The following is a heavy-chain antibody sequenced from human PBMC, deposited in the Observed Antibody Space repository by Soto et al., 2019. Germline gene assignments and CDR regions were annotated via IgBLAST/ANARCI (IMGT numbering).Heavy chain of an antibody. V-gene: IGHV1-2*06. Sequence: GASVKVSCKASGYTCTGYYMHLLLHAPGQGLEWMGRINPNSGATNYARKFHDRVTMTRDTSINTAYMELSSLRSDDTAIYYCANLPPTPDWFDPWGQGTLVTVSS. CDR3: ANLPPTPDWFDP. D-gene: IGHD2-15*01. CDR1: GYTCTGYY. J-gene: IGHJ5*02. CDR2: INPNSGAT.